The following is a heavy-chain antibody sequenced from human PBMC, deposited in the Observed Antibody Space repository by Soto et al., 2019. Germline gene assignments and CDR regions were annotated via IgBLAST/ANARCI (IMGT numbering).Heavy chain of an antibody. V-gene: IGHV3-33*08. CDR2: IWYDGSND. D-gene: IGHD5-18*01. CDR1: GFTFSNFV. CDR3: GRGYNYADY. Sequence: GGSLILSWAASGFTFSNFVMQWVRQAPGKGLEWVAEIWYDGSNDFYSDSVKGRFTISRDNAKNTLFLQMNSLRAEDTAMYYCGRGYNYADYWGQGTQVTAPQ. J-gene: IGHJ4*02.